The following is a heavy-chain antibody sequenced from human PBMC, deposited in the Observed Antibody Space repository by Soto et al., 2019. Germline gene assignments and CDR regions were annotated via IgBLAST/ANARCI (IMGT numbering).Heavy chain of an antibody. J-gene: IGHJ4*02. V-gene: IGHV3-33*01. Sequence: QVQLVESGGGVVQPGRSLRLSCAASGFTFSSYGMHWVGQAPGKGLEWVAVIWYDGSNKYYADSVKGRFTISRDNSKNMLYLQMNSLRAEDTAVYYCARVGYYDSSGYFDYWGQGTLVTVSS. CDR2: IWYDGSNK. CDR3: ARVGYYDSSGYFDY. CDR1: GFTFSSYG. D-gene: IGHD3-22*01.